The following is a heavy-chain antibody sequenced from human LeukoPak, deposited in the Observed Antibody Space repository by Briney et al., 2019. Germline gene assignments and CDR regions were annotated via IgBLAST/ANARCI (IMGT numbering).Heavy chain of an antibody. D-gene: IGHD3-10*01. Sequence: GASVKVSCKASGYTFTSHYMHWVRQARGQGLEWMGQINPCGGSTSYAQKFQGRVTMTRDMSTSTVYMELSSLRSEDTAVYYCARDGGRGSVVSGYYYYYYMDVWGKGTTVTVSS. V-gene: IGHV1-46*01. CDR3: ARDGGRGSVVSGYYYYYYMDV. CDR1: GYTFTSHY. J-gene: IGHJ6*03. CDR2: INPCGGST.